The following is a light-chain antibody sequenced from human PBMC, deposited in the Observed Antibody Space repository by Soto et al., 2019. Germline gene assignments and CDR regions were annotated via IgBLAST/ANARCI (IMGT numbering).Light chain of an antibody. V-gene: IGKV3-11*01. Sequence: EIVLTQSPATLSLSLGERATLSCMASQSIGSYLAWYQHKLGQPPRLLIYDASTRATGIPVRFSGSGSGTDFTLTISSLEPEDVAVYYCQQRSTWPPFSFGPGTKVDIK. CDR2: DAS. J-gene: IGKJ3*01. CDR3: QQRSTWPPFS. CDR1: QSIGSY.